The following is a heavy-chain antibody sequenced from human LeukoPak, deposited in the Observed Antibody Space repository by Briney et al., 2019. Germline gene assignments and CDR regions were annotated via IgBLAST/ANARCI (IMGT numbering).Heavy chain of an antibody. D-gene: IGHD6-13*01. J-gene: IGHJ5*02. CDR2: ISGSGGST. V-gene: IGHV3-23*01. Sequence: GGSLRLSCAASGFTFSSYAMSWVRQAPGKGLEWVSAISGSGGSTYYADSVKGRFTISRDNSKNTLYLQMNSLKTEDTAVYYCTTIAAAGMHWFDPWGQGTLVTVSS. CDR3: TTIAAAGMHWFDP. CDR1: GFTFSSYA.